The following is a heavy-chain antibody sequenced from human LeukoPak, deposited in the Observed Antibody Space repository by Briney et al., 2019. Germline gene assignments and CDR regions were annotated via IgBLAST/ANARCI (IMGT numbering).Heavy chain of an antibody. V-gene: IGHV4-61*02. CDR2: IYTSGST. CDR3: ARASLYYDILTGYSDY. CDR1: GGSISNSDYY. Sequence: SQTLSLTCTVSGGSISNSDYYWSWIRQPAGKGLEWIGRIYTSGSTNYNPSLKSRVTISVDTSKNQFSLKLSSVTAADTTVYYCARASLYYDILTGYSDYWGQGTLVTVSS. J-gene: IGHJ4*02. D-gene: IGHD3-9*01.